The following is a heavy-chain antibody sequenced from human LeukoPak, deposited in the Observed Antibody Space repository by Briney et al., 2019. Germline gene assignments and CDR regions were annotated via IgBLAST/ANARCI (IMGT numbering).Heavy chain of an antibody. J-gene: IGHJ3*02. Sequence: PSQTLSLTCTVSGGSITSGTHYWSWIRQPAGKGLEWIGRVYSSGSTNYNPSLKSRVTISVDTSKNQFSLRLNSVTAADTAVYYCASTFYYGSGNDAFDIWGQGTLVTVSS. CDR3: ASTFYYGSGNDAFDI. CDR2: VYSSGST. D-gene: IGHD3-10*01. V-gene: IGHV4-61*02. CDR1: GGSITSGTHY.